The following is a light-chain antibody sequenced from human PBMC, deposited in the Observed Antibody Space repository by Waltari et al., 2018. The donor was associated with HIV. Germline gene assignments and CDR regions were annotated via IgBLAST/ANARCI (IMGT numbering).Light chain of an antibody. CDR2: GSS. Sequence: EIVLTQSPGTLSLSPGERATLSCRASQSVSSSFLAWYQQKPGQAPRLLIYGSSSRATGIPDRFSGSGSGTDFTLTISRLEPEDFAVYVCQQYGTSPTWTFGQGTKVEVK. CDR1: QSVSSSF. J-gene: IGKJ1*01. CDR3: QQYGTSPTWT. V-gene: IGKV3-20*01.